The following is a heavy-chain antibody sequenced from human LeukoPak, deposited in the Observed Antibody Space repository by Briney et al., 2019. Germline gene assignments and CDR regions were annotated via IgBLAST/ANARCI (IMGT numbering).Heavy chain of an antibody. CDR1: GYTFTNYW. V-gene: IGHV5-10-1*01. CDR3: ARQYSGYDYYFDY. D-gene: IGHD5-12*01. J-gene: IGHJ4*02. CDR2: IDPSDSYT. Sequence: GESLKISCKGSGYTFTNYWVSWVRPMPGKRLEWMGRIDPSDSYTNYNPSFRGHITISADKSSSTAYLHWSSLKASDTAMYFCARQYSGYDYYFDYWGQGSLVTVSS.